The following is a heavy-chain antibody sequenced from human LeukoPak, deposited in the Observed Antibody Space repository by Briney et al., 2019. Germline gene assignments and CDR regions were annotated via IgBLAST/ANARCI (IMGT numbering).Heavy chain of an antibody. Sequence: SGGSLRLSCAASGFTFSSYSMNWVRQAPGKGVEWVSYISTGSSTIYYADSVKGRFTISRDNAKNSLYLQVSSPRAEDTAVYYCARDHGSSSPDYYFDYWGQGTLVTVSS. J-gene: IGHJ4*02. CDR3: ARDHGSSSPDYYFDY. CDR1: GFTFSSYS. V-gene: IGHV3-48*01. CDR2: ISTGSSTI. D-gene: IGHD6-6*01.